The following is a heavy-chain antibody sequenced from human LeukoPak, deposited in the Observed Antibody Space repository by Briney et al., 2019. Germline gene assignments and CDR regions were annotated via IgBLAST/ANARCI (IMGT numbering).Heavy chain of an antibody. CDR1: GGTISSSNW. CDR3: ARGYCSSTSCYFAFEI. Sequence: SETLSLTCAVSGGTISSSNWWSWIRQPPGKGLEWIGYIYYSGSTNYNPSLKSRVTISVDTSKNQFSLKLSSVTAADTAVYYCARGYCSSTSCYFAFEIWGHGTMVTVSS. CDR2: IYYSGST. V-gene: IGHV4-4*02. D-gene: IGHD2-2*01. J-gene: IGHJ3*02.